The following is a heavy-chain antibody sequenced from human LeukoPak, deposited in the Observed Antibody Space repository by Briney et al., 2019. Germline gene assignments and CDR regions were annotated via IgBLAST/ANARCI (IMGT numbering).Heavy chain of an antibody. CDR1: GYTFTGYY. CDR2: ISAYSGNT. J-gene: IGHJ3*02. CDR3: ARDPYDILTGYYRRAFDI. V-gene: IGHV1-18*04. Sequence: ASVKVSCKASGYTFTGYYMHWVRRAPGQGLEWMGWISAYSGNTNYAQKLQGRVTMTTDTSTSTAYMELRSLRSDDTAVYYCARDPYDILTGYYRRAFDIWGQGTMVTVSS. D-gene: IGHD3-9*01.